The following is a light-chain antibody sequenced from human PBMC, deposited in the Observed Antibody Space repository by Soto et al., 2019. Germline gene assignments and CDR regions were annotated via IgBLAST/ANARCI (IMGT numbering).Light chain of an antibody. Sequence: QSVLTQPASVSGSPGQSITISCTGTSRDVGGYNYVSWYQQHPGKAPKLMIYEVSNRPSGVSNRFSGSKSGNTASLTISGLQAEDEADYYCSSFTSINTWVFGGGTKLTVL. J-gene: IGLJ3*02. CDR2: EVS. V-gene: IGLV2-14*01. CDR3: SSFTSINTWV. CDR1: SRDVGGYNY.